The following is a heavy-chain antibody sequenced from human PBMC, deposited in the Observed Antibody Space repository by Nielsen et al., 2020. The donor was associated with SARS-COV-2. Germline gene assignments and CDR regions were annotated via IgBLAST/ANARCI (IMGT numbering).Heavy chain of an antibody. Sequence: LETLSLTCTVSGGSISSSSYYWGWIRQPPGKGLEWIRSIYYSGSTYYNPSLKSRVTISVDTSKNQFSLKLSSVTAADTAVYYCARVDSGSYNVYMIYWGQGTLVTVSS. V-gene: IGHV4-39*07. CDR1: GGSISSSSYY. CDR2: IYYSGST. CDR3: ARVDSGSYNVYMIY. J-gene: IGHJ4*02. D-gene: IGHD1-26*01.